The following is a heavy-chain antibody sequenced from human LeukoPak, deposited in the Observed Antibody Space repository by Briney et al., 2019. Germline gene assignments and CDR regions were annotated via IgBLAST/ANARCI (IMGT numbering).Heavy chain of an antibody. J-gene: IGHJ4*02. Sequence: PSETLSLTCTVSGGSISSSSYYWGWIRQPPGKGLEWIGSIYYSGSTYYNPSLKSRVTISVDTSKNQFSLKLSSVTAADTAVYYCAGHVLPSSGWYYIDYWGQGTLVTVSS. CDR3: AGHVLPSSGWYYIDY. D-gene: IGHD6-19*01. CDR1: GGSISSSSYY. CDR2: IYYSGST. V-gene: IGHV4-39*01.